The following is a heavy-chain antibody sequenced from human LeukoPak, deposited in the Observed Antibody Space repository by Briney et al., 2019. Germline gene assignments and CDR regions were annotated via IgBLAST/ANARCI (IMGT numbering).Heavy chain of an antibody. D-gene: IGHD1-14*01. J-gene: IGHJ3*02. CDR1: GFTFSSYS. Sequence: GGSLRLSCAASGFTFSSYSMNWVRQAPGKGLEWVSSISSSSSYIYYADSVKGRFTISRDNAKNSLYLQMNSLRAEDTAVYYRARDRLPSRYGARNAFDIWGQGKMVTVSS. CDR2: ISSSSSYI. V-gene: IGHV3-21*01. CDR3: ARDRLPSRYGARNAFDI.